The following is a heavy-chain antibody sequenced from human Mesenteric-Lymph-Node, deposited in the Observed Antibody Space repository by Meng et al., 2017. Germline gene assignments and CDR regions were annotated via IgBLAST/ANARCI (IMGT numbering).Heavy chain of an antibody. CDR2: IYYSGST. D-gene: IGHD3-22*01. CDR1: GGSISSSSYY. J-gene: IGHJ6*02. CDR3: AGIVVVITTSLPRMDV. Sequence: SETLSLTCTVSGGSISSSSYYWGWIRQPPGKGLEWIGSIYYSGSTYYNPSLKGRVTISVDTSKNQFSLKLSSVTAADTAVYYCAGIVVVITTSLPRMDVWGQGTTVTVSS. V-gene: IGHV4-39*07.